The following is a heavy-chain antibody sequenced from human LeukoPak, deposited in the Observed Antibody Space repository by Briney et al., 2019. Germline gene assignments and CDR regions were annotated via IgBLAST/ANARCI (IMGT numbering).Heavy chain of an antibody. Sequence: SQTLSLTCTVSGGSISSGSYYWSWVRQPAGKGLEWIGRIYTSGSTNYNPSLKSRVTISVDTSKNQFSLKLSSVTAADTAVYYCARHGGTRVTLVEVYYFDYWGQGTLVTVSS. CDR3: ARHGGTRVTLVEVYYFDY. CDR2: IYTSGST. J-gene: IGHJ4*02. CDR1: GGSISSGSYY. V-gene: IGHV4-61*02. D-gene: IGHD4-11*01.